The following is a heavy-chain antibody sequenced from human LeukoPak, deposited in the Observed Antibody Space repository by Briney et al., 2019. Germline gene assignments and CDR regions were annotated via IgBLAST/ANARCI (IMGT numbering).Heavy chain of an antibody. D-gene: IGHD3-10*01. V-gene: IGHV4-34*01. CDR2: INHSGST. CDR3: ARVYVTVVRGSSFDP. CDR1: GGSLSGYS. Sequence: SETLSLTCAVNGGSLSGYSWSWIRQPPGKGLEWIGEINHSGSTNYNASLTSRVTISADTSQNQFSLKLRSVTAADTAVYYCARVYVTVVRGSSFDPWGQGTLVTVSS. J-gene: IGHJ5*02.